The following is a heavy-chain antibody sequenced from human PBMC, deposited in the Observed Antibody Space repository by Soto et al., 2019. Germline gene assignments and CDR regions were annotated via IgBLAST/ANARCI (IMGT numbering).Heavy chain of an antibody. CDR2: IYPGDSDT. Sequence: GASLKISCKVSGYIFTTHWIGWVRQMPGKGLEWMGIIYPGDSDTRYSPSFKGQVTISPDKSISTAYLQWSSLKASDTAMYYCARHFPLGYDSSGYYFYYYGMDVWGQGTTVTVSS. D-gene: IGHD3-22*01. CDR1: GYIFTTHW. CDR3: ARHFPLGYDSSGYYFYYYGMDV. V-gene: IGHV5-51*01. J-gene: IGHJ6*02.